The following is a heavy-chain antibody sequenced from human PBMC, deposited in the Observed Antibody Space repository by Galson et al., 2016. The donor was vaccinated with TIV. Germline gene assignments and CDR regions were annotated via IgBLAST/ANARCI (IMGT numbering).Heavy chain of an antibody. D-gene: IGHD3-22*01. CDR3: ARHDSSAFSNWYFNL. V-gene: IGHV5-51*01. CDR2: IYPGNYHT. Sequence: QSGAEVKKTGESLKISCRGSGYPFSGYYIGWVRQVPGKGLEWMGIIYPGNYHTVYSPFFDSQVTISADKSTTTAYLQWNSLKASDTAMYYCARHDSSAFSNWYFNLWGRGTLVTVSS. J-gene: IGHJ2*01. CDR1: GYPFSGYY.